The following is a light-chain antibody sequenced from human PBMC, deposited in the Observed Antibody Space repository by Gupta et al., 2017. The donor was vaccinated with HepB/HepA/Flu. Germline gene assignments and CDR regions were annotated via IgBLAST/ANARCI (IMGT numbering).Light chain of an antibody. CDR2: NDN. CDR3: VGWDDSLSSYV. CDR1: SSNIGHDN. V-gene: IGLV1-47*02. J-gene: IGLJ1*01. Sequence: QPVLTQPPSASGTPGQRVTIPCSGSSSNIGHDNAYWYQQLPGTAPKLLIYNDNQRPSGVPDRFSASKSGTTASLAISGRRSEDEADYYCVGWDDSLSSYVFGAGTKVTVL.